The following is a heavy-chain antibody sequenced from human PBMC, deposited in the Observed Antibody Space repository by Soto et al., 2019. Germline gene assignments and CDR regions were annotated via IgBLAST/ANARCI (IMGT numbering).Heavy chain of an antibody. CDR1: GGSISSGGYY. CDR2: IYYSGST. D-gene: IGHD6-13*01. V-gene: IGHV4-31*03. Sequence: PSETLSLTCTVSGGSISSGGYYWSWIRQHPGKGLEWIGYIYYSGSTYYNPSLKSRVTISVDTSKNQFSLKLSSVTAADTAAYYCARDVLGYSSSWRYYCGKDVWGQGTTVTVSS. J-gene: IGHJ6*02. CDR3: ARDVLGYSSSWRYYCGKDV.